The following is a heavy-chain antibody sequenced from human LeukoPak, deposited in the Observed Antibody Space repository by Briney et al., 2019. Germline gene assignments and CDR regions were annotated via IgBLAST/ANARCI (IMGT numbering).Heavy chain of an antibody. J-gene: IGHJ3*02. D-gene: IGHD2-2*02. CDR2: IYYSGST. V-gene: IGHV4-61*01. Sequence: PSETLSLTCTVSGGSVSSGSYYWSWIRQPPGKGLEWIGYIYYSGSTNNNPSLKSRVTISVDTSKNQFSLKLSSVTAADTAVYYCARVYEALDAFDIWGQGTVVTVSS. CDR3: ARVYEALDAFDI. CDR1: GGSVSSGSYY.